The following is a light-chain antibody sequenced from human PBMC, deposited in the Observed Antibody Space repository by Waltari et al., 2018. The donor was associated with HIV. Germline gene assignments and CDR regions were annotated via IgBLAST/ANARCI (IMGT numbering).Light chain of an antibody. V-gene: IGKV3-20*01. J-gene: IGKJ3*01. CDR2: GAS. CDR1: QSVGSNY. CDR3: QQYGSSPLFT. Sequence: EIVSTQSPGTLSLSPGERATLSCRASQSVGSNYLAWYQQKPGQAPRLLIYGASSRATGIPDRFSGSGSGTDFTLTISRLEPEDFAVYYCQQYGSSPLFTFGPGTKVDIK.